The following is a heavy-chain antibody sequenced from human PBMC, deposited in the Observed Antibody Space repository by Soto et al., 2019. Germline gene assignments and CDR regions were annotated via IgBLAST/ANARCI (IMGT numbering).Heavy chain of an antibody. CDR1: GYIFTSYD. D-gene: IGHD3-10*01. CDR2: ISGYNGNT. CDR3: ARFGSAPYYHYGVDV. Sequence: QVQLVQSETEVKKPGASVKVSCKASGYIFTSYDITWVRQAPGQGLEWMGWISGYNGNTNYAQKFQDRVTMTTDTSTSTVYRELRSLRSDDTAVYYCARFGSAPYYHYGVDVWGQGTTVFVSS. V-gene: IGHV1-18*01. J-gene: IGHJ6*02.